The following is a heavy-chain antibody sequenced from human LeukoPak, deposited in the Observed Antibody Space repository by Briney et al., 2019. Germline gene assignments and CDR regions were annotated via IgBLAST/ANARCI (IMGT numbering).Heavy chain of an antibody. CDR1: GFTFSTYA. Sequence: GGSLRLSCAASGFTFSTYAMSWVRQAPGKGLEWVSHFGGRGGSIYYADSVKGRFTISRDNSKNTLYLQMNSLRAEDTAVYYCAKSDCGGDCHLLDYWGQGTLVTVSS. D-gene: IGHD2-21*02. CDR3: AKSDCGGDCHLLDY. V-gene: IGHV3-23*01. J-gene: IGHJ4*02. CDR2: FGGRGGSI.